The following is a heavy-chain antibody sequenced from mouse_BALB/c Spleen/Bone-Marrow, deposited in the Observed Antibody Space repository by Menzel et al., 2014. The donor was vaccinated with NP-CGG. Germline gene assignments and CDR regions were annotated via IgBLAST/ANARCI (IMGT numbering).Heavy chain of an antibody. V-gene: IGHV1-7*01. Sequence: QVQLQQSGAELAKPGASVKMSCKASGYTLTSYWMHWVKPRPGQGLEWIGYINPSTGYTEYNQKFKDKATLTADKSSSTAYMQLSSLTFEDSAVYYCARWGDDGTFDYWGQGTTLTVSS. D-gene: IGHD2-12*01. CDR3: ARWGDDGTFDY. J-gene: IGHJ2*01. CDR2: INPSTGYT. CDR1: GYTLTSYW.